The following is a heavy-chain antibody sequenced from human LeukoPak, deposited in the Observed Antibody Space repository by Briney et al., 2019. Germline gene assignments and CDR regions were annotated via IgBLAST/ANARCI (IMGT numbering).Heavy chain of an antibody. CDR1: GFTFSNYA. Sequence: GGSLRLSCAVSGFTFSNYAMHWGRLAPGKGLEWVAVISFDGGYTYYAESVKGRFTISRDNSKTTLYLQMNSLGTEDTAVYYCAKDPRDIAFGGPLDYWGQGTLVTVSS. CDR3: AKDPRDIAFGGPLDY. D-gene: IGHD2-15*01. CDR2: ISFDGGYT. V-gene: IGHV3-30*18. J-gene: IGHJ4*02.